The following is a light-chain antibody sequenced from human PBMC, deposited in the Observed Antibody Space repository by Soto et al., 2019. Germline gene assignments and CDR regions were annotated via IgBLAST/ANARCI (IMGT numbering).Light chain of an antibody. Sequence: QSVLTQPPSASGTPGQRVTISCSGSSSNIGSYTVNWYQQLPGTAPKLLIYSNNQRPSGVPDRFSGSKSGTSASLAISGLQSEDEADYYCAAWDNSLNGVVLGAGTKLTVL. CDR2: SNN. CDR3: AAWDNSLNGVV. J-gene: IGLJ2*01. V-gene: IGLV1-44*01. CDR1: SSNIGSYT.